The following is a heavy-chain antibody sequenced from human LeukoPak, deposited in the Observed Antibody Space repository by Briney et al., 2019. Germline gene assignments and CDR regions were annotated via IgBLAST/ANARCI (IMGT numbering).Heavy chain of an antibody. CDR3: ARDSGYEGGGMGFDY. CDR2: ISSSGSTI. CDR1: GFTFSSYE. J-gene: IGHJ4*02. Sequence: PGGSLRLSCAASGFTFSSYEMNWVRQAPGKGLEWVSYISSSGSTIYYADSVKGRFTISRDNAKNSLYLQMNSLRAEDTAVYYCARDSGYEGGGMGFDYWGQGTLVTVSS. D-gene: IGHD5-12*01. V-gene: IGHV3-48*03.